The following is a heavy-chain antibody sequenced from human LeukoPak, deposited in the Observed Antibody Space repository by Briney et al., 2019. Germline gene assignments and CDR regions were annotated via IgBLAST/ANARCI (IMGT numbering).Heavy chain of an antibody. Sequence: SETLSLTCTVSGGSISSYYWSWIRQPAGKGLEWIGRIYPSGSTDYNPSLKSRVTMSVDTSKNQFSLKLSSVTAADTAVYYCAREGGSYNYFDPWGQGTLVTVSS. CDR2: IYPSGST. J-gene: IGHJ5*02. D-gene: IGHD1-26*01. CDR1: GGSISSYY. CDR3: AREGGSYNYFDP. V-gene: IGHV4-4*07.